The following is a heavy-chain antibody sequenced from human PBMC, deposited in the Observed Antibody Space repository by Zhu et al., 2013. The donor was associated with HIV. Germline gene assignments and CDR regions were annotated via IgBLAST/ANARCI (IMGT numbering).Heavy chain of an antibody. Sequence: VQLVQSGAEVKKPGASVKVSCKASGYTFTSYYMHWVRQAPGKGLVWVSGINSDGSSTSYADSVKGRFTISRDNAKNTLYLQMNSLRAEDTAVYYCATSRSFDYWGQGTLVTVSS. CDR1: GYTFTSYY. J-gene: IGHJ4*02. V-gene: IGHV3-74*02. CDR2: INSDGSST. CDR3: ATSRSFDY.